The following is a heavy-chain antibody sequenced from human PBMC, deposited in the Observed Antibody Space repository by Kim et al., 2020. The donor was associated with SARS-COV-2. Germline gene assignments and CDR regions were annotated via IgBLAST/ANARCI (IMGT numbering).Heavy chain of an antibody. D-gene: IGHD6-19*01. V-gene: IGHV1-46*01. CDR1: GYTFTSYY. J-gene: IGHJ6*02. Sequence: ASVKVSCKASGYTFTSYYMHWVRQAPGQGLEWMGIINPSGGNTNYAQKFQGRVTMTRDTSTSTVSMELSSLRSEDTAVYYCARDLTAVASEAYYYYGLDVWGQGTTVTVSS. CDR2: INPSGGNT. CDR3: ARDLTAVASEAYYYYGLDV.